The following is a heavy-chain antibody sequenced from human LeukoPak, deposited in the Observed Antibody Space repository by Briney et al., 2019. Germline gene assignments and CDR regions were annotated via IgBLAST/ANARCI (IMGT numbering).Heavy chain of an antibody. CDR3: ARTDISGWSRPLDC. D-gene: IGHD6-19*01. CDR2: ISSDGSNK. Sequence: PGGSLRLPCAASGFIFSRYALHWVRQAPGKGLEWVAVISSDGSNKYYAGSVEGRFTISRDNYNNTLLLQMNSLRAEDTAVYYCARTDISGWSRPLDCWGQGTLVTVSS. J-gene: IGHJ4*02. CDR1: GFIFSRYA. V-gene: IGHV3-30-3*01.